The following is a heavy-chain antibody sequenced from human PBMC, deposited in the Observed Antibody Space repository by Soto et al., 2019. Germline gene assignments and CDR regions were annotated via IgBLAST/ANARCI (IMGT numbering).Heavy chain of an antibody. J-gene: IGHJ3*02. D-gene: IGHD2-15*01. CDR3: AKGLLAAYYIVVVVAATQGDAFDI. Sequence: PGGSLRLSCAASGFTVSSNYMSWVRQAPGKGLEWVSVIYSGGSTYYADSVKGRFTISRGNSKNTLYLQMNSLRAEDTAVYYCAKGLLAAYYIVVVVAATQGDAFDIWGQGTMVTVSS. CDR2: IYSGGST. V-gene: IGHV3-66*01. CDR1: GFTVSSNY.